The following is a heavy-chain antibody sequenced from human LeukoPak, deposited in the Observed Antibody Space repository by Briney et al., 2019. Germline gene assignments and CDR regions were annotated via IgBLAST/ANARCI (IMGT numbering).Heavy chain of an antibody. D-gene: IGHD2-21*02. CDR2: ISAYNGDT. CDR3: ARAVTDCGDDCYTNWIDP. Sequence: GASVKVSCKASGYTFTNYGISWVRQAPGQGLEWMGWISAYNGDTNYAQKLQGRVTMTTDTSTSTAYMELRSLRSDDTAVYYCARAVTDCGDDCYTNWIDPWGQGTLVTVSS. V-gene: IGHV1-18*01. J-gene: IGHJ5*02. CDR1: GYTFTNYG.